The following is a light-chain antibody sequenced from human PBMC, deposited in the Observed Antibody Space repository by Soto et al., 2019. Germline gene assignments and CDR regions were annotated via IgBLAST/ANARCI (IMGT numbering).Light chain of an antibody. CDR2: AAS. V-gene: IGKV1-39*01. CDR3: QQRYSTPRT. Sequence: DIQMTQSPCSLAASVGDRVTITCLASQSISSYLNWYQQKPGKAPKLLIYAASSLQSGVPSRFSGSGSGTDFTLTISSLQPEDFATYYCQQRYSTPRTFGQGTKVDIK. J-gene: IGKJ1*01. CDR1: QSISSY.